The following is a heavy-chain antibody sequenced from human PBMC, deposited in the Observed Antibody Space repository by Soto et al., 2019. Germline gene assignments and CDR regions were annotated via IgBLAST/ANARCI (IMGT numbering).Heavy chain of an antibody. CDR3: SRQASDFWSGKPQYYMDV. CDR2: IRSKGNNYAT. J-gene: IGHJ6*03. D-gene: IGHD3-3*01. Sequence: GGSLRLSCAASGFTFSGSAMHWVCQTSGKGLEWVGRIRSKGNNYATAYGASLKGRFTISRDDSKNTAYLQMNSLNTEDTAVYYCSRQASDFWSGKPQYYMDVWGKGTTVTVSS. V-gene: IGHV3-73*01. CDR1: GFTFSGSA.